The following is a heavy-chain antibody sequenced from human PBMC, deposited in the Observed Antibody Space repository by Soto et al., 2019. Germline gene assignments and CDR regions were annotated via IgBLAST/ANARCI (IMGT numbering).Heavy chain of an antibody. Sequence: SQTLSLTCAISGDSVSSNSAAWNWIRQSPSRGLEWLGRTYYRSKWYNDYAVSVKSRITINPDTSKNQFSLQLNSVTPEDTVVYYCARSEYSSPSSPLDSSQSWFDPWGQGTLVTVSS. J-gene: IGHJ5*02. CDR3: ARSEYSSPSSPLDSSQSWFDP. D-gene: IGHD6-6*01. CDR2: TYYRSKWYN. V-gene: IGHV6-1*01. CDR1: GDSVSSNSAA.